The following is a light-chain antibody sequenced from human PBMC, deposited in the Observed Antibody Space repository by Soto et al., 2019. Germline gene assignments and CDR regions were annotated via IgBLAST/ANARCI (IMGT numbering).Light chain of an antibody. CDR3: SSYTSNNTPFV. CDR1: SSDVGNYIY. Sequence: QSALTQPASVSGSPGQSITISCTGTSSDVGNYIYVSWFQHHPGKAPKLMIYEVSNRPSGVSNRFSASKSGNTASLTISGLQAEDKADYYCSSYTSNNTPFVFGTGTKVTVL. V-gene: IGLV2-14*01. CDR2: EVS. J-gene: IGLJ1*01.